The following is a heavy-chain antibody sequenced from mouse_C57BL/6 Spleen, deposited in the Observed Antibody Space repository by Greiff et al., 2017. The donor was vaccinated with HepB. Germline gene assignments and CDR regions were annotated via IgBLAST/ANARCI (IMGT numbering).Heavy chain of an antibody. J-gene: IGHJ4*01. V-gene: IGHV5-4*03. Sequence: EVKLMESGGGLVKPGGSLKLSCAASGFTFSSYAMSWVRQTPEKRLEWVATISDGGSYTYYPDNVKGRFTISRDNAKNNLYLQMSHLKSEDTAMYYCARVPGPYAMDYWGQGTSVTVSS. CDR1: GFTFSSYA. D-gene: IGHD3-1*01. CDR2: ISDGGSYT. CDR3: ARVPGPYAMDY.